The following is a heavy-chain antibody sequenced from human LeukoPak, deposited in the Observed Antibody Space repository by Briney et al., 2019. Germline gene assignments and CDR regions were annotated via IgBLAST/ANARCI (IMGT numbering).Heavy chain of an antibody. CDR2: IIPIFGTA. Sequence: SVKVSCKASGGTFSSYAISWVRQAPGQGLEWMGGIIPIFGTANYAQKFQGRVTITADESTSTAYMELSSLRSEDTAVYYCARLEVITTEDAFDIWGQGTMVIVSS. CDR1: GGTFSSYA. J-gene: IGHJ3*02. V-gene: IGHV1-69*13. D-gene: IGHD3-22*01. CDR3: ARLEVITTEDAFDI.